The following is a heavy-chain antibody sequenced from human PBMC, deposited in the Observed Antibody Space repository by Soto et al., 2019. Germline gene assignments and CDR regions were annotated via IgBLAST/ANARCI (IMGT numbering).Heavy chain of an antibody. Sequence: EVQLVESGGGLVKPGGSLRLSCAASGFTFSSYTMNWVRQAPGKGLEWVSSISSSTTYIYYADSVTGRFTISRDNAKNSLYLQMNSLGAGDTAVYYCARETESYNWNAGVMGVWGQGTTVTVSS. D-gene: IGHD1-20*01. J-gene: IGHJ6*02. CDR1: GFTFSSYT. CDR3: ARETESYNWNAGVMGV. CDR2: ISSSTTYI. V-gene: IGHV3-21*01.